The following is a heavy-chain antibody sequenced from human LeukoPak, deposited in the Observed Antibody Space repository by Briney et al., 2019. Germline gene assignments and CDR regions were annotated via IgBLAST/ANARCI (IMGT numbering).Heavy chain of an antibody. J-gene: IGHJ4*02. CDR2: IYYSRST. CDR1: GGCLSSYY. Sequence: SETLSLTCPVSGGCLSSYYWSWLRQPPGAALEWVGYIYYSRSTNYNPSLKRRVTISVDSSTNHFSLRLTSVTAADTAIYYCAAMTTVTMYSYFFDSWGQGTLLTVSS. D-gene: IGHD4-17*01. CDR3: AAMTTVTMYSYFFDS. V-gene: IGHV4-59*01.